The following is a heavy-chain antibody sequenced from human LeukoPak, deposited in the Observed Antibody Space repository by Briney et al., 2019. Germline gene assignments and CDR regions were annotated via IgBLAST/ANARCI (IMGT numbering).Heavy chain of an antibody. CDR3: LKGSQGPIWQQLVPDH. CDR2: ISTDGRNT. Sequence: PGGSLRLSCLATGFALSTYAMHWVRQAPGKGLEHVSTISTDGRNTYYADSVKGRFTISRDTSKNTLYFQMSSLRGDDTAVYYCLKGSQGPIWQQLVPDHWGQGTQVTVSS. V-gene: IGHV3-64D*06. CDR1: GFALSTYA. J-gene: IGHJ4*02. D-gene: IGHD6-13*01.